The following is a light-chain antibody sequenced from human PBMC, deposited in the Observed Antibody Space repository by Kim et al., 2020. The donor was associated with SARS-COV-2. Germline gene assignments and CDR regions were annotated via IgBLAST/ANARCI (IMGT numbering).Light chain of an antibody. Sequence: EIVLTQSPGTLSLSQGERATLSCRASQSVSSSYLAWYQQKPGQAPRLLIYGASSRATGIPDRFSGSGYGTDFTLTSSRLEPEEFAVYYCQQYGSSPPLTFGGGTKVDIK. CDR1: QSVSSSY. CDR2: GAS. V-gene: IGKV3-20*01. J-gene: IGKJ4*02. CDR3: QQYGSSPPLT.